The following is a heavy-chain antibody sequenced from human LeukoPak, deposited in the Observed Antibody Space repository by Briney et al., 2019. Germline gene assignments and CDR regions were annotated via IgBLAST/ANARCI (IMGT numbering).Heavy chain of an antibody. CDR1: GGSISSYY. V-gene: IGHV4-4*07. CDR2: IYTSGST. CDR3: ARLYCSSTSCLYWYFDL. Sequence: SETLSLTCTVSGGSISSYYWSWIRQPAGKGLEWIGRIYTSGSTNYNPSLKSRVTMSVDTSKNQFSLKLSSVTAADTAVYYCARLYCSSTSCLYWYFDLWGRGTLVTVSS. J-gene: IGHJ2*01. D-gene: IGHD2-2*01.